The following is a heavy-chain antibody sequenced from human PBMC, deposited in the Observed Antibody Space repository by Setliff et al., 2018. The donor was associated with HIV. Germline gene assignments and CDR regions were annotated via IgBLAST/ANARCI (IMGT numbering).Heavy chain of an antibody. Sequence: SETLSLTCTVSGGSISSGSYYWSWIRQPAGKGLEWIGHIYTSGSTNYNPSLKSRVTISGDTSKNHFSLKLTSVTAADTAMYYCARHGASYYYYYMDVWGKGTTVTVSS. CDR2: IYTSGST. CDR1: GGSISSGSYY. D-gene: IGHD3-16*01. J-gene: IGHJ6*03. CDR3: ARHGASYYYYYMDV. V-gene: IGHV4-61*09.